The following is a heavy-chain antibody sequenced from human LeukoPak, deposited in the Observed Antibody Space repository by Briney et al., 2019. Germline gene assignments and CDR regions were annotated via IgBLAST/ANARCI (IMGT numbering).Heavy chain of an antibody. CDR2: ISGNGGST. J-gene: IGHJ4*02. CDR3: AKRIAATSFDC. CDR1: GFTFSNYA. Sequence: GGSLRLSCAASGFTFSNYAMSWVRQAPGKGLEWVSTISGNGGSTYYADSVKGRFTTSRDNSKNTVYLQMNSLRAEDTAVYYCAKRIAATSFDCWGQGTLVTVSS. V-gene: IGHV3-23*01. D-gene: IGHD6-13*01.